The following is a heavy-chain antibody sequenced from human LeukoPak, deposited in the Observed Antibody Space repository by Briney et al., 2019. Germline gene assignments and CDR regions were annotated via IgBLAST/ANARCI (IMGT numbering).Heavy chain of an antibody. CDR2: INHSGST. CDR1: GGSFSGYY. D-gene: IGHD3-3*01. J-gene: IGHJ6*03. Sequence: SETLSLTCAVYGGSFSGYYWSWSRQPPGKGLEWIGEINHSGSTDYNPSLKSRVTISVVTSKIQFSLKLSSVTAAETAVYYCARVYYDFWSGYYPLYYYYYYMDVWGKGTTVTVSS. CDR3: ARVYYDFWSGYYPLYYYYYYMDV. V-gene: IGHV4-34*01.